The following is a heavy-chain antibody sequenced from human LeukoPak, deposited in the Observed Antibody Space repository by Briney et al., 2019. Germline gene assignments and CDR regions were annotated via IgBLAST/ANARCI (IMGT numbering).Heavy chain of an antibody. Sequence: SETLSLTCTVSGYSISSGYYWGWIRQPPGKGLEWIGSIYHSGSTYYNPSLKSRVTISVDTSKNLFSLKLSSVTAADTAVYYCARGDSSSWRGDHWFDPWGQGTLVTVSS. V-gene: IGHV4-38-2*02. J-gene: IGHJ5*02. CDR3: ARGDSSSWRGDHWFDP. D-gene: IGHD6-13*01. CDR2: IYHSGST. CDR1: GYSISSGYY.